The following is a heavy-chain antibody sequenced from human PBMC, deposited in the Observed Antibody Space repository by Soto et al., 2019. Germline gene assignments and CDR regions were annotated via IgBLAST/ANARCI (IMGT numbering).Heavy chain of an antibody. CDR2: ISYDGSNK. CDR3: ASVPGVWAGGGMDV. J-gene: IGHJ6*02. Sequence: PGGSLRLSCAASGFTFSSYAMHWVRQVPGKGLEWVAVISYDGSNKYYADSVKGRFTISRDNSKNTLYLQMNSLRAEDTAVYYCASVPGVWAGGGMDVWGQGTTVTVSS. D-gene: IGHD2-8*01. CDR1: GFTFSSYA. V-gene: IGHV3-30-3*01.